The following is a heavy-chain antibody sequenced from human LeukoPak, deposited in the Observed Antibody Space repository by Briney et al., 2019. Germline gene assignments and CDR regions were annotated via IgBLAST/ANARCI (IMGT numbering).Heavy chain of an antibody. CDR1: GDSVSSNSAA. Sequence: SQTLSLTCAISGDSVSSNSAAWNWIRQSPSRGLEWLGRTYYRSKWYNDYAVSVKSRITINPDTSKNQFSLQLNSVTPEDTAVYYCARDGGTVTSRFVSEEVARFDYWGQGTLVTVSS. CDR2: TYYRSKWYN. J-gene: IGHJ4*02. D-gene: IGHD4-4*01. V-gene: IGHV6-1*01. CDR3: ARDGGTVTSRFVSEEVARFDY.